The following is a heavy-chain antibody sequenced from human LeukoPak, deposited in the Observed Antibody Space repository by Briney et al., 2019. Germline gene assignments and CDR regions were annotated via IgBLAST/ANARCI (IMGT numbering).Heavy chain of an antibody. D-gene: IGHD6-19*01. Sequence: SETLSLTCTVSGGSISSGSYCWSWIRQPAGKGLEWIGHIHTSGNTNYSSSLKSRVTISVDTSKNQFSLKLSSVTAADTAVYYCVRGRYSSGWFKDKSWFDPWGQGIPVTVSS. CDR3: VRGRYSSGWFKDKSWFDP. CDR1: GGSISSGSYC. J-gene: IGHJ5*02. V-gene: IGHV4-61*09. CDR2: IHTSGNT.